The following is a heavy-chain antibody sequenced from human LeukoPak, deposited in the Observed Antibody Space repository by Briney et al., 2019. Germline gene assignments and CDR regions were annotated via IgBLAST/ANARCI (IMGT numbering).Heavy chain of an antibody. CDR3: AIPNYYDSSGSSDY. CDR2: INPNSGGT. V-gene: IGHV1-2*02. CDR1: GYTFTGYY. D-gene: IGHD3-22*01. J-gene: IGHJ4*02. Sequence: ASVKVSCKASGYTFTGYYMHWVRQAPGQGLEWMGWINPNSGGTNYAQKFQGRVTMTRDTSISTAYMELSRLRSDDTAVYYCAIPNYYDSSGSSDYWGQGALVAVSS.